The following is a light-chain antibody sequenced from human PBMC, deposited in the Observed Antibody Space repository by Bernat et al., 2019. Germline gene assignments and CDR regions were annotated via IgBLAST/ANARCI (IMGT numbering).Light chain of an antibody. CDR1: SSDVGGYNY. CDR3: SSYTSSSTV. Sequence: QSALTQPPSAAGSPGQSVTISCTGTSSDVGGYNYVSWYQQHPGKAPKLMIYAVSERPSGVPDRFSGSKSGNTASLTVSGLQAEDEADYYCSSYTSSSTVFGGGTKLTVL. V-gene: IGLV2-8*01. J-gene: IGLJ3*02. CDR2: AVS.